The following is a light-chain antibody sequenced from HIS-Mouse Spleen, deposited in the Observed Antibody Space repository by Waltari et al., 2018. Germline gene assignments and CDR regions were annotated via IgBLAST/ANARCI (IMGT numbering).Light chain of an antibody. V-gene: IGLV3-10*01. J-gene: IGLJ2*01. CDR1: AVPKKY. CDR3: YSTDSSGNHRV. Sequence: SYELTQPPSVSVSPGQTARHTCSGDAVPKKYVYWYQKKSGQAPVLVIYEDSKRPSGIPERFSGSSSGTMATLTISGAQVEDEADYYCYSTDSSGNHRVFGGGTKLTVL. CDR2: EDS.